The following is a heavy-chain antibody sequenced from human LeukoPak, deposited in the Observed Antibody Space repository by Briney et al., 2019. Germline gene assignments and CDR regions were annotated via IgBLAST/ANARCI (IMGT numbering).Heavy chain of an antibody. Sequence: SGPTLVKPTQTLTLTCTFSGFSLSTSGVGVGWIRQPPGKALEWLALIYWDDDKRYSPSLKSRLTITKDTSKNQVVLTMTNMDPVDTATYYCAHLLGYCSGGSCLTSDYWGQGTLVTVSS. V-gene: IGHV2-5*02. J-gene: IGHJ4*02. D-gene: IGHD2-15*01. CDR2: IYWDDDK. CDR3: AHLLGYCSGGSCLTSDY. CDR1: GFSLSTSGVG.